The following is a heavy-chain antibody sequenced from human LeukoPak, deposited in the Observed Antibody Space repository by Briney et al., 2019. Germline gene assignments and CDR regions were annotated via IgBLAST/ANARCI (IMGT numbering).Heavy chain of an antibody. CDR3: ARYDSVYHIAAAGTNY. CDR1: GFTFSSYA. V-gene: IGHV3-30-3*01. J-gene: IGHJ4*02. D-gene: IGHD6-13*01. Sequence: PGGSLTLSCAASGFTFSSYAMLWVRQAPGKGLEWVAVISHDGSNKYYADSVKSRFTISSDNSKHTLYLQMNRLRAEDTAVYYCARYDSVYHIAAAGTNYWGQGTVVSVPS. CDR2: ISHDGSNK.